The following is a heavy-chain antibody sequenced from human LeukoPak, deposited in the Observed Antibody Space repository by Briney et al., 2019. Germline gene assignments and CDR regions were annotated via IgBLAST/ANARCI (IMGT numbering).Heavy chain of an antibody. D-gene: IGHD2-15*01. CDR1: GFTFSSYA. CDR2: ISGSGGSI. CDR3: AQDIVVVVAATLP. Sequence: GGSLRLSCAASGFTFSSYAMSWVRQAPGKGLEWVSAISGSGGSIYYADSVKGRFTISRDNSKNTLYLQMNSLRAEDTAVYYCAQDIVVVVAATLPWGQGTLVTVSS. V-gene: IGHV3-23*01. J-gene: IGHJ5*02.